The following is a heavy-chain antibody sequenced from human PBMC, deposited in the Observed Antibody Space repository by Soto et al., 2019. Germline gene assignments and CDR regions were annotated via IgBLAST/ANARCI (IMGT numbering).Heavy chain of an antibody. V-gene: IGHV1-3*01. CDR2: INAGNGNT. D-gene: IGHD4-17*01. CDR3: ARWPDYGGNSVLGYFDY. Sequence: ASVKVSCKASGYTFTSYAMHWVRQAPGQRLEWMGWINAGNGNTKYSQKFQGRVTITGDTSASTAYMELSSLRSEDTAVYYCARWPDYGGNSVLGYFDYWGQGTLVTVSS. CDR1: GYTFTSYA. J-gene: IGHJ4*02.